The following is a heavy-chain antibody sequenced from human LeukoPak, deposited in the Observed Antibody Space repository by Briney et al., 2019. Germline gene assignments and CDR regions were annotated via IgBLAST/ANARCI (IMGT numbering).Heavy chain of an antibody. Sequence: PGGSLRLSCAASGFTFSSYGMHWVRQAPGKGLEWVVVTSYDGSNKYYADSVKGRFTISRDNSKNTLYLQINSLRAEDTAVYYCAKAGEVPASIPDYWGQGTLVTVSS. J-gene: IGHJ4*02. V-gene: IGHV3-30*18. CDR1: GFTFSSYG. CDR2: TSYDGSNK. D-gene: IGHD2-2*01. CDR3: AKAGEVPASIPDY.